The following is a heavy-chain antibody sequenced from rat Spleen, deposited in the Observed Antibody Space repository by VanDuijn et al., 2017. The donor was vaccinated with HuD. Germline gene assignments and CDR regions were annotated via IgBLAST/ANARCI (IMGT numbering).Heavy chain of an antibody. CDR2: TSYDGRRT. V-gene: IGHV5-29*01. CDR3: ASRTGNWFAY. D-gene: IGHD5-1*01. Sequence: EVQLVESGGGLVQPGRSLKLSCAASGFTFSHYDMAWVRQAPTKGLEWVATTSYDGRRTYYRDSVKGRFTISRDNVKSILYLQMDSLRSEDTATYYCASRTGNWFAYWGQGTLVTVSS. J-gene: IGHJ3*01. CDR1: GFTFSHYD.